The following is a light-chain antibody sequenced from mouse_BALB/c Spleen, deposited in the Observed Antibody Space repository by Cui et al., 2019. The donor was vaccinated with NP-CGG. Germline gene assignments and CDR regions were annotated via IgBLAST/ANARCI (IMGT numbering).Light chain of an antibody. V-gene: IGLV1*01. Sequence: QAVVTQESALTTSPGKTVTLTCRSNTRAVTTNNYANWVQEKPDHLFTGLIGGTNNRVPGVPARFSGSLIGDKAALTITGAQTEDEAIYFCALWYSNHWVFGGGTKLTVL. CDR2: GTN. CDR1: TRAVTTNNY. CDR3: ALWYSNHWV. J-gene: IGLJ1*01.